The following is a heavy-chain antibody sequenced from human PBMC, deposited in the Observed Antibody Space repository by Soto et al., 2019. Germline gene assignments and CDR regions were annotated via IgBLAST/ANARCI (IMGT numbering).Heavy chain of an antibody. CDR1: GGSISSYY. Sequence: PSETLSLTCTVSGGSISSYYWSWIRQPPGKGLEWIGYIYYSGSTNYNPSLKSRVTISVDTSKNQFSLKLSSVTAADTAVYYCARDSPLGPDIFDYWGQGTLVTVSS. CDR3: ARDSPLGPDIFDY. CDR2: IYYSGST. V-gene: IGHV4-59*01. J-gene: IGHJ4*02.